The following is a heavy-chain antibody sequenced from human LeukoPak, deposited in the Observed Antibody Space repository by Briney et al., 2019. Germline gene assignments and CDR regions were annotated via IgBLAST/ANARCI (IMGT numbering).Heavy chain of an antibody. CDR2: IKQDGSEK. D-gene: IGHD6-6*01. V-gene: IGHV3-7*03. J-gene: IGHJ3*02. Sequence: GGSLRLSCAASGFTFSSYWMSWVRQAPGKGLEWVANIKQDGSEKYYVDSVKGRFTISRDNAKNSLYLQMNSLRAEDTALYYCAKGGRSSSSNAFDIWGQGTMVTVSS. CDR3: AKGGRSSSSNAFDI. CDR1: GFTFSSYW.